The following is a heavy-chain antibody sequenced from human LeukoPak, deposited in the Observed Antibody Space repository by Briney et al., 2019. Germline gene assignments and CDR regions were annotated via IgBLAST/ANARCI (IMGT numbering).Heavy chain of an antibody. CDR2: IYYSGST. CDR1: GGSTSRSSYY. V-gene: IGHV4-39*01. Sequence: SETLSLTCTVSGGSTSRSSYYWGWIRQPPGKGLEWIGRIYYSGSTYYNPSLKNRVTISVDTSKNQFSLKLCSVTAADTAVYYCARRGYYDRVEDYWGQGTLVTVSS. D-gene: IGHD3-22*01. CDR3: ARRGYYDRVEDY. J-gene: IGHJ4*02.